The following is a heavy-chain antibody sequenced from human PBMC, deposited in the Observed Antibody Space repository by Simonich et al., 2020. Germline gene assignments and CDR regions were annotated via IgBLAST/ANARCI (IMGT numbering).Heavy chain of an antibody. Sequence: GGGLVQPGGSLRLSCAASGFTFSSYAMSWVRQVPGRGLECVSAISGSGGSTYYADSVKGRFTISRDNSKNTLYLQMNSRRAEDTAVYYCAKDLGERITMIVVVIDAFDIWGQGTMVTVSS. D-gene: IGHD3-22*01. CDR2: ISGSGGST. J-gene: IGHJ3*02. V-gene: IGHV3-23*01. CDR3: AKDLGERITMIVVVIDAFDI. CDR1: GFTFSSYA.